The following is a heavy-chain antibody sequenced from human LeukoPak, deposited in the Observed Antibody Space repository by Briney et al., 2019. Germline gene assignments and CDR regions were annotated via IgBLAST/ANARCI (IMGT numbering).Heavy chain of an antibody. CDR3: ARGFGYSYGYIAY. J-gene: IGHJ4*02. Sequence: PSETLSLTCTVSGYSISSGYYWGWIRQPPGKGLEWIGSIYYSGSTYYNPSLKNRVTISVDTSKNQFSLKLSSVTAADTAVYYCARGFGYSYGYIAYWGQGTLVTVSS. V-gene: IGHV4-38-2*02. D-gene: IGHD5-18*01. CDR2: IYYSGST. CDR1: GYSISSGYY.